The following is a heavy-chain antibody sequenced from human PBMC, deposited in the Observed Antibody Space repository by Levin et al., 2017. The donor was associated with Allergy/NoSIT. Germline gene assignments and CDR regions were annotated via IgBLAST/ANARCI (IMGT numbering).Heavy chain of an antibody. V-gene: IGHV3-30-3*01. Sequence: SGGSLRLSCAASGFTFSGFAMHWVRQTPGKGLEWVAVISYDGNNEFYAESVKGRFTISRDNSKYTLSLQMNGLRVEDTAVYYCARGRGASGTYYADYWGQGTLVIVSS. J-gene: IGHJ4*02. CDR2: ISYDGNNE. CDR1: GFTFSGFA. CDR3: ARGRGASGTYYADY. D-gene: IGHD3-10*01.